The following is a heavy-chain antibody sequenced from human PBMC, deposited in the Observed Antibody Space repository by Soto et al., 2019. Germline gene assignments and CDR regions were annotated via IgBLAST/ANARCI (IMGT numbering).Heavy chain of an antibody. CDR1: GFTFSSYV. D-gene: IGHD6-13*01. CDR2: ISDDESKK. CDR3: ARTAGGRVRGALDI. J-gene: IGHJ3*02. Sequence: QVQLVESGGGVVQPGRSLRPSCVASGFTFSSYVIHWVRQAPGKGLEWVALISDDESKKYYADSVKGRFTISRDNSKNTLFLQMNSLISEDTAVYYCARTAGGRVRGALDIWGQGTMVTVSS. V-gene: IGHV3-30-3*01.